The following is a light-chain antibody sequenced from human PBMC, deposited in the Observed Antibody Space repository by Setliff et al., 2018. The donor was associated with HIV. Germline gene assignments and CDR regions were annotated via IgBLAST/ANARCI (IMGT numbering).Light chain of an antibody. CDR1: SSXXGGYNY. CDR3: SSYTSTYTLYV. Sequence: QSVLTQPASVSGSPGQSITISCTGTSSXXGGYNYVSWYQHHPGKAPKLMIYEVTNRPSGVSTRFSGSKSGNTASLTISGLQAEDDANYYCSSYTSTYTLYVFGTGTKVTV. J-gene: IGLJ1*01. CDR2: EVT. V-gene: IGLV2-14*01.